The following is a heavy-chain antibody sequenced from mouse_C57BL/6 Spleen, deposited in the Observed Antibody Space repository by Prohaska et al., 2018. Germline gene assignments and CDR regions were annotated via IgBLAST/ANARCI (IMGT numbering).Heavy chain of an antibody. J-gene: IGHJ1*03. CDR3: ASRRELLTTVEYFDV. CDR1: GYTFTSYW. D-gene: IGHD1-1*01. V-gene: IGHV1-64*01. Sequence: QVQLQQPGAELVKPGASVKLSCKASGYTFTSYWMHWVKQRPGQGLEWIGMIHPNSGSTNYNEKFKSKATLTVDKSSSTAYMQLSSLTSEDSAVYYCASRRELLTTVEYFDVWGTGTTVTVSS. CDR2: IHPNSGST.